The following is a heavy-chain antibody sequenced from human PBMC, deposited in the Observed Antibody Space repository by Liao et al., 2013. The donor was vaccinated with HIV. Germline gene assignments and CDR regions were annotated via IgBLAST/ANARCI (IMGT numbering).Heavy chain of an antibody. J-gene: IGHJ4*02. Sequence: QVQLQESGPGLVKPSETLSLTCTVSGGSISSYYWSWIRQPAGKGLEWIGRIYTSGSTNYNPSLKSRVTMSVDTSKNQFSLKLSSVTAADTAVYYCARSSNPSVNAQFEYWGRGNPWSPSPQ. D-gene: IGHD2-21*01. CDR3: ARSSNPSVNAQFEY. CDR2: IYTSGST. CDR1: GGSISSYY. V-gene: IGHV4-4*07.